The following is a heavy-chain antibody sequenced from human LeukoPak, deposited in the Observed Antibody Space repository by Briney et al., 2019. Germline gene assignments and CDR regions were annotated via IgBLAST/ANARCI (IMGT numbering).Heavy chain of an antibody. V-gene: IGHV3-7*02. CDR2: IKQDGGEK. J-gene: IGHJ4*02. D-gene: IGHD4-23*01. CDR1: GFTFRSYW. Sequence: GGSMILSCAASGFTFRSYWMSWLRQAPGEGLEWVANIKQDGGEKYYVDSVKGRFTISRDTAKNSFYLQMNSLRAEDTAVYYCAANGGPFDFWGQGTLVTVSS. CDR3: AANGGPFDF.